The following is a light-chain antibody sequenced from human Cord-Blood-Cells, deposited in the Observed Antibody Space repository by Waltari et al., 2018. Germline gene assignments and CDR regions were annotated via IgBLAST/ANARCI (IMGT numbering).Light chain of an antibody. CDR1: QSVLYSSNNKNY. Sequence: DIVMTQSPDSLAVSLGERAPINRKSSQSVLYSSNNKNYLAWYQQKPGQPPKLLIYWASTRESGVPDRFSGSGSGTDFTLTISSLQAEDLAVYYCQQYYSTPLTFGGGTKVEIK. CDR3: QQYYSTPLT. CDR2: WAS. J-gene: IGKJ4*01. V-gene: IGKV4-1*01.